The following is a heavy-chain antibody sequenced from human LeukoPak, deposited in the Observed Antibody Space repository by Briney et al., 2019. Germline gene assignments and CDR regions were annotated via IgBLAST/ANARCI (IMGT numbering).Heavy chain of an antibody. J-gene: IGHJ4*02. D-gene: IGHD3-9*01. Sequence: ASVKVSCKASGFTFTSSAVQWVRQARGQRLEWIGWIVVGSGNTNYAQKFQGRVTITRDTFASTAYMELSSLTSEDTAVYYCARAYYDILTGYYYFDYWGQGTLVTVSS. V-gene: IGHV1-58*01. CDR2: IVVGSGNT. CDR3: ARAYYDILTGYYYFDY. CDR1: GFTFTSSA.